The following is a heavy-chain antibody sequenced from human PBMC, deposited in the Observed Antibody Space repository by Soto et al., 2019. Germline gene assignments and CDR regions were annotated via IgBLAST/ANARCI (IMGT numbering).Heavy chain of an antibody. D-gene: IGHD4-17*01. J-gene: IGHJ2*01. CDR2: INHSGST. CDR1: GGSFSGYY. V-gene: IGHV4-34*01. Sequence: SETLSLTCAVYGGSFSGYYWSWIRQPPGKGLEWIGEINHSGSTNYNPSLKSRVTISVDTSKNQFSLKLSSVTAADTAVYYCARTTVNKRGLIYWYFDLWGRGTLVTVSS. CDR3: ARTTVNKRGLIYWYFDL.